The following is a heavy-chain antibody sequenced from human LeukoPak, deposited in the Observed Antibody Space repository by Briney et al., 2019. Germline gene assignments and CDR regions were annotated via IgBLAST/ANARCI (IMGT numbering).Heavy chain of an antibody. CDR1: GYSFTNYW. CDR3: ARARDYYDSSGYYHPTNYFDY. D-gene: IGHD3-22*01. J-gene: IGHJ4*02. V-gene: IGHV5-51*01. CDR2: IYPGDSDT. Sequence: GESLKISCKGSGYSFTNYWIAWVRQIPGKGLEWMGIIYPGDSDTRYSPSFQGQVTISADKSISTAYLQWSSLKASDTAMYYCARARDYYDSSGYYHPTNYFDYWGQGTLVTVSS.